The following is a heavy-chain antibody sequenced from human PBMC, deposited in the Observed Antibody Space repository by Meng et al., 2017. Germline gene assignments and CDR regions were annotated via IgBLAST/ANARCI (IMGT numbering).Heavy chain of an antibody. D-gene: IGHD6-19*01. CDR3: ARDRPLYSSGWTDYYYYGMDV. CDR2: ISSSGSTI. V-gene: IGHV3-48*03. J-gene: IGHJ6*02. CDR1: GFTFSSYE. Sequence: GESLKISCAASGFTFSSYEMNWVRQAPGKGLEWVSYISSSGSTIYYADSVKGRFTISRDNAKNSLYLQMNSLRAEDTAAYYCARDRPLYSSGWTDYYYYGMDVWGQGTTVTVSS.